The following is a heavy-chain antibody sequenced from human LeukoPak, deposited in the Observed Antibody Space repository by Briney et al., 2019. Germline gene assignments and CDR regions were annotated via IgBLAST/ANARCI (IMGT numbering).Heavy chain of an antibody. CDR1: GFSLSTSGVG. Sequence: SGPTLVNPTQTLTLTCTFSGFSLSTSGVGVGWIRQPPGKALEWLALIYWSDDKRYSPSLKSRLTITKDTSKNQVVLTMTNMDPVDTATYYCAHRSYDSSGPAYYFDYWGQGTLVTASS. J-gene: IGHJ4*02. V-gene: IGHV2-5*01. D-gene: IGHD3-22*01. CDR2: IYWSDDK. CDR3: AHRSYDSSGPAYYFDY.